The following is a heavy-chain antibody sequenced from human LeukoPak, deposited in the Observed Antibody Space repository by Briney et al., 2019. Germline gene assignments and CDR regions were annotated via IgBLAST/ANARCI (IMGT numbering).Heavy chain of an antibody. CDR1: GGSISSSSHY. V-gene: IGHV4-39*07. J-gene: IGHJ5*02. CDR3: ATTMVRGDSYNWFDP. Sequence: PSETLSLTCTVSGGSISSSSHYWGWIRQPPGKGLEWIGSIYYSGSTNYNPSLKSRVTMSVDTSKNQFSLKLSSVTAADTAVYYCATTMVRGDSYNWFDPWGQGTLVTVSS. D-gene: IGHD3-10*01. CDR2: IYYSGST.